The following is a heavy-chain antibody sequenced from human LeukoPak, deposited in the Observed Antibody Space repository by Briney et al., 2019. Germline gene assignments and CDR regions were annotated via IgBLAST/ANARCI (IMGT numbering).Heavy chain of an antibody. V-gene: IGHV3-7*01. J-gene: IGHJ4*02. CDR1: GFTFSSSW. CDR2: IKQDGSEI. D-gene: IGHD3-10*01. CDR3: ARDRANDYFDY. Sequence: GGSLRLSCAASGFTFSSSWMTWVRQAPGKGLAWVANIKQDGSEIFYVDSVKGRFTMSRDNAKSSLYLQMNSLRVEDTAVYYCARDRANDYFDYWGQGTLVTVSS.